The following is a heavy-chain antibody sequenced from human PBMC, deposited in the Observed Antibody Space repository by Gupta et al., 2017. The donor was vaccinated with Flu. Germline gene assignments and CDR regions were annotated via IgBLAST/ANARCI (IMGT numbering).Heavy chain of an antibody. CDR1: GGSISSGSYY. D-gene: IGHD3-3*01. Sequence: QVQLQESGPGLVKPSQTLSLTCTVSGGSISSGSYYWSWIRQPAGKGLEWIGRIYTSGSTNYNPSLKSRVTISVDTSKNQFSLKLSSVTAADTAVYYCARGLRFLDPERDYYYGMDVWGQGTTVTVSS. J-gene: IGHJ6*02. CDR2: IYTSGST. CDR3: ARGLRFLDPERDYYYGMDV. V-gene: IGHV4-61*02.